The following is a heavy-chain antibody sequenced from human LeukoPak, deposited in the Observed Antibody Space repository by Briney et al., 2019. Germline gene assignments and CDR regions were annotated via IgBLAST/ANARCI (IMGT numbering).Heavy chain of an antibody. J-gene: IGHJ4*02. Sequence: ASVKVSCKASGYTFTGYYMHWVRQAPGQGLEWMGWINPNSGGTNYAQKFQGRVTMTRDTSISTAYMELSRLRSDDTAVYYCARLTMVRGFFDYWGQGTLVTVSS. V-gene: IGHV1-2*02. CDR3: ARLTMVRGFFDY. CDR2: INPNSGGT. CDR1: GYTFTGYY. D-gene: IGHD3-10*01.